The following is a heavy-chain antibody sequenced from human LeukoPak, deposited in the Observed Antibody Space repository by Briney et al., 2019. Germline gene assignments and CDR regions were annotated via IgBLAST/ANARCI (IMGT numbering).Heavy chain of an antibody. CDR3: ARDSYGYDILTGYYTAAFDI. D-gene: IGHD3-9*01. CDR1: GGSISSYD. J-gene: IGHJ3*02. V-gene: IGHV4-59*01. CDR2: IYYSGST. Sequence: PSETLSLTCTVSGGSISSYDWSWIRQPQGKGLEWIEYIYYSGSTNYNSSLKSRVTISVDTSKNQFSLKLSSVTAADTAVYYCARDSYGYDILTGYYTAAFDIWGQGTMVTVSS.